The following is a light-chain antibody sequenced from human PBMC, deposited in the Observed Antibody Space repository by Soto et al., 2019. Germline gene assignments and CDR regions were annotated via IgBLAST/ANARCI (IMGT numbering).Light chain of an antibody. Sequence: QSVLTQPPSVSGSPGQSVTISCTGTTSDVDSYNRVSWYQQPPGTAPKLLIYEVSNRPSGVPDRFSGSKSANTASLTISGLQAEDEADYYCTLYTTSTTLSFGGGTKLTVL. CDR3: TLYTTSTTLS. CDR2: EVS. V-gene: IGLV2-18*01. J-gene: IGLJ3*02. CDR1: TSDVDSYNR.